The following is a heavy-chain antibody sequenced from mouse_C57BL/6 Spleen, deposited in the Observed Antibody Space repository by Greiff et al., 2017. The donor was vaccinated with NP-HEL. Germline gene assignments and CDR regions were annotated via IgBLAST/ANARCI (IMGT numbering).Heavy chain of an antibody. CDR3: ARDRNGSSYAWYFDV. CDR1: GFTFSSYA. Sequence: EVQVVESGGGLVKPGGSLKLSCAASGFTFSSYAMSWVRQTPEKRLEWVATISDGGSYTYYPDNVKGRFTISRDNAKNNLYLQMSHLKSEDTAMYYCARDRNGSSYAWYFDVWGTGTTVTVSS. CDR2: ISDGGSYT. D-gene: IGHD1-1*01. V-gene: IGHV5-4*01. J-gene: IGHJ1*03.